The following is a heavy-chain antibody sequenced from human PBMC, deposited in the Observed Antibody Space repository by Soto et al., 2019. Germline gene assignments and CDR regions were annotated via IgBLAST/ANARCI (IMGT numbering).Heavy chain of an antibody. J-gene: IGHJ3*02. V-gene: IGHV3-49*03. Sequence: GGSLRLSCTASGFTFGDYAMSWFRQAPGKGLEWVGFIRSKAYGGTTEYAASVKGRFTISRDDSKSIAYLQMNSLKTEDTAVYYCTRDAPYLSTIDAGDDAFDIWGQGTMVTVSS. CDR2: IRSKAYGGTT. D-gene: IGHD5-12*01. CDR3: TRDAPYLSTIDAGDDAFDI. CDR1: GFTFGDYA.